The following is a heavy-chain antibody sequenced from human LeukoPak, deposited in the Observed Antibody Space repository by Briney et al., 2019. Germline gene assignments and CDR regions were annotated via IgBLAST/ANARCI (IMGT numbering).Heavy chain of an antibody. CDR3: ARVPNYYYDSSGYYFDY. CDR2: IYTSGSA. D-gene: IGHD3-22*01. J-gene: IGHJ4*02. Sequence: SETLSLTCTVSGGSISSGSYYWSWIQQPAGKGLEWIGRIYTSGSANYNPSLKSRVTISVDRSKNQFSLKLSSVTAADTAVYYCARVPNYYYDSSGYYFDYWGQGTLVTVSS. V-gene: IGHV4-61*02. CDR1: GGSISSGSYY.